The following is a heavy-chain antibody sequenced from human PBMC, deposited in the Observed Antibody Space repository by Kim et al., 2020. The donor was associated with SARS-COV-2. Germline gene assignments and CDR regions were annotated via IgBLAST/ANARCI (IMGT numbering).Heavy chain of an antibody. CDR2: ISASNSYT. J-gene: IGHJ4*02. Sequence: GGSLRLSCAASTFTFSDFYMNWIRQAPGKGLEWVSYISASNSYTNYADSVKGRFTISRDNAKNSLYLQMSTLRAEDTAVYYCARVLYGAGSHYYFDYWGQGTLVTVSS. V-gene: IGHV3-11*05. CDR1: TFTFSDFY. CDR3: ARVLYGAGSHYYFDY. D-gene: IGHD3-10*01.